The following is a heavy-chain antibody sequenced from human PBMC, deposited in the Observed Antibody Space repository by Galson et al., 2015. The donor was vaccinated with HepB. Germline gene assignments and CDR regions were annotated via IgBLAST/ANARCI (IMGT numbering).Heavy chain of an antibody. D-gene: IGHD3-3*01. CDR3: ARFHTYYDFWSGYYNRWFDP. J-gene: IGHJ5*02. Sequence: SVKVSCKASGYTFTSYDINWVRQATGQGLEWMGWMNPNSGNTGYAQKFQGRVTMTRNTSISTAYMELSSLRSEDTAVYYCARFHTYYDFWSGYYNRWFDPWGQGTLVTVSS. V-gene: IGHV1-8*01. CDR1: GYTFTSYD. CDR2: MNPNSGNT.